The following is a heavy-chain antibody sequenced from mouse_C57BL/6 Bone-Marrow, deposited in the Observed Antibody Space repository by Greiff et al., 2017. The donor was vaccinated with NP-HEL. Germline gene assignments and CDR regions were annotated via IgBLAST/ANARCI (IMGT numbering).Heavy chain of an antibody. D-gene: IGHD1-1*01. CDR3: ASTVVAPYYYAMDY. Sequence: VQLQQSGAELARPGASVKLSCKASGYTFTSYGISWVKQRPGQGLEWIGEIYPRSGNTYYNEKFKGKATLTADKSSSTAYMELRSLTSEDSAVYVCASTVVAPYYYAMDYWGQGTSVTVSS. V-gene: IGHV1-81*01. CDR2: IYPRSGNT. J-gene: IGHJ4*01. CDR1: GYTFTSYG.